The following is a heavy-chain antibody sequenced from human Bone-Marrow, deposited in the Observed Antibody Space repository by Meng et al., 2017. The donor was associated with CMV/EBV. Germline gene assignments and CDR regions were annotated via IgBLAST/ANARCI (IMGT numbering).Heavy chain of an antibody. V-gene: IGHV3-48*03. CDR1: GFTFRSSE. J-gene: IGHJ4*02. CDR2: ISSSGSDK. CDR3: ARYSGYDFALDY. Sequence: LSLTCAGSGFTFRSSEMNWVRQAPGKGLEWVSYISSSGSDKYYADSVKGRVTISRDNAKNSLYLQMNSLRVEDTAVYYCARYSGYDFALDYWGQGTLVTVSS. D-gene: IGHD5-12*01.